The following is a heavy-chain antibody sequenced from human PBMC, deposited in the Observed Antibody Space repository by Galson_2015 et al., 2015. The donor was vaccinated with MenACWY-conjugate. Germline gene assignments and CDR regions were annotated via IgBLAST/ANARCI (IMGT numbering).Heavy chain of an antibody. D-gene: IGHD4-11*01. CDR1: GFTFSFYS. V-gene: IGHV3-21*06. CDR3: ARQEPYNNGYDYGMDV. CDR2: ISSSSSHK. J-gene: IGHJ6*02. Sequence: SLRLSCAASGFTFSFYSMDWVRQAPGKGLVWVSSISSSSSHKNYADSVRGRFTISRDNAKNSLYLQMNSLRAEDTAVYYCARQEPYNNGYDYGMDVWGQGTTVTVSS.